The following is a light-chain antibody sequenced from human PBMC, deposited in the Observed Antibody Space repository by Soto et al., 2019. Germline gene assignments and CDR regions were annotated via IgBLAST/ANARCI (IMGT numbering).Light chain of an antibody. CDR3: QQYGAALSWS. Sequence: EIVLTQSQGTLSLSPGERGTLSCRASQSFSNSYLAWYQQKPGQAPRLLIYATSTRATGIPDMFSGSGSGTDFTLTIFRLEPEDYAVYYCQQYGAALSWSFGQGTKVEAK. CDR2: ATS. V-gene: IGKV3-20*01. CDR1: QSFSNSY. J-gene: IGKJ1*01.